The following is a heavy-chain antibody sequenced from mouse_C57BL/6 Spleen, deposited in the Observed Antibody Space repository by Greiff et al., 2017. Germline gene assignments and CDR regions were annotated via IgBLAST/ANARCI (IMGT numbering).Heavy chain of an antibody. CDR1: GFTFSDYY. D-gene: IGHD1-1*01. CDR3: ARDAYGESGAMDY. V-gene: IGHV5-16*01. J-gene: IGHJ4*01. Sequence: EVQLVESEGGLVQPGSSMKLSCTASGFTFSDYYMAWVRQVPEKGLEWVANINYDGSSTYYLDSLKSRFIISRDNAKNILYLQMSSLKSEDTATYYCARDAYGESGAMDYWGQGTSVTVSS. CDR2: INYDGSST.